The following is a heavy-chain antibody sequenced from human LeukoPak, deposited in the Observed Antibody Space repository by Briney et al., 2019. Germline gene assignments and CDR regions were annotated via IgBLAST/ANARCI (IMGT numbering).Heavy chain of an antibody. CDR2: ITWNSGSI. CDR3: ARVLSGSRLLWFGELLDNYYYYMDV. Sequence: GGSLRLSCAASGFTFDDYAMHWVRQAPGKGLEWVSGITWNSGSIAYADSVKGRFTISRDNAKNSLYLQMNSLRAEDTAVYYCARVLSGSRLLWFGELLDNYYYYMDVWGKGTTVTVSS. V-gene: IGHV3-9*01. D-gene: IGHD3-10*01. CDR1: GFTFDDYA. J-gene: IGHJ6*03.